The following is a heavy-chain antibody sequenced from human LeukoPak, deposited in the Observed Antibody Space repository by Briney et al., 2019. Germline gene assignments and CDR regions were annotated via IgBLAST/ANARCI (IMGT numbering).Heavy chain of an antibody. CDR2: IYRGGSA. D-gene: IGHD2-2*01. J-gene: IGHJ3*01. CDR3: AGDQGSSAHSGALEL. Sequence: GGSLRLSCAASGFTVNSYYMTWVRQAPGKGLERVSVIYRGGSAYYADFVKGRFTISRDISKNTVHLQMNSLRAEDTAVYYCAGDQGSSAHSGALELWGQGTRVTVSS. V-gene: IGHV3-53*01. CDR1: GFTVNSYY.